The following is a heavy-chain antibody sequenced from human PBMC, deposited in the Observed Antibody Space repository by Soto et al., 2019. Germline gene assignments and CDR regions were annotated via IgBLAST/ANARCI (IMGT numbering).Heavy chain of an antibody. J-gene: IGHJ6*02. V-gene: IGHV4-34*01. D-gene: IGHD6-6*01. Sequence: QVQLQQWGAGLLKPSETLSLTCAVYGGSFSGYYWSWIRQPPGKGLEWIGEINHSGSTNYNPSLKSRVTISVDTSKNQFSLKLSSVTAADTAVYYCARGRSRYISSSVPYYYGMDVWGQGTTVTVSS. CDR3: ARGRSRYISSSVPYYYGMDV. CDR1: GGSFSGYY. CDR2: INHSGST.